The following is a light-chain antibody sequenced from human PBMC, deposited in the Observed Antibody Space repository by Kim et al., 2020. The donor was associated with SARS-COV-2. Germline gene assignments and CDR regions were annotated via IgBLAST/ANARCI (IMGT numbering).Light chain of an antibody. CDR1: NSDVGGYNY. CDR2: DVN. Sequence: QSALTRSPSVSGSPGQSVTISCTGTNSDVGGYNYVSWYQQYPGKVPKLLIYDVNKRPSGVPDRFSGSKSANTASLTISGLQAEDEADYYCCSYGGKYNAVFGGGTKVTVL. CDR3: CSYGGKYNAV. J-gene: IGLJ2*01. V-gene: IGLV2-11*01.